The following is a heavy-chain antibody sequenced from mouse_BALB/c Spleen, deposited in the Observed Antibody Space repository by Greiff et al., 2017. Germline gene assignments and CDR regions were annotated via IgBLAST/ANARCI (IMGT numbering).Heavy chain of an antibody. CDR3: ARWEGNYPYWYFDV. Sequence: EVQLVESGPGLVKPSQSLSLTCTVTGYSITSDYAWNWIRQFPGNKLEWMGYISYSGSTSYNPSLKSRISITRDTSKNQFFLQLNSVTTEDTATYYCARWEGNYPYWYFDVWGAGTTVTVSS. J-gene: IGHJ1*01. D-gene: IGHD2-1*01. CDR1: GYSITSDYA. V-gene: IGHV3-2*02. CDR2: ISYSGST.